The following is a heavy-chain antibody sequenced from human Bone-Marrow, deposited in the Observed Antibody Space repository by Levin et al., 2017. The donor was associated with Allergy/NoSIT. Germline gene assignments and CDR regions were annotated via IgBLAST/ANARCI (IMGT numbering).Heavy chain of an antibody. V-gene: IGHV3-30*03. Sequence: GGSLRLSCAASGFSFDKYGVNWVRQAPGKGLEWVAVISYDGSQLHYVDSVKGRFTISRDNSKNTVSLLMNSLRIEDTAVYFCAREERSFAFGRYLGMDVWGQGTTVTVSS. D-gene: IGHD6-13*01. CDR2: ISYDGSQL. CDR1: GFSFDKYG. J-gene: IGHJ6*02. CDR3: AREERSFAFGRYLGMDV.